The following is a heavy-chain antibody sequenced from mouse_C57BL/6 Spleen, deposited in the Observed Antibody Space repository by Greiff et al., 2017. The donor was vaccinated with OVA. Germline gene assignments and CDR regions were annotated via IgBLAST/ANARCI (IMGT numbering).Heavy chain of an antibody. V-gene: IGHV1-15*01. CDR3: TRKRVYDGYHGDY. Sequence: VQLQQSGAELVRPGASVTLSCKASGYTFTDYEMHWVKQTPVHGLEWIGAIDPETGGTAYNQKFKGKAILTADKSSSTAYMELRSLTSEDSAVYYCTRKRVYDGYHGDYWGQGTTLTVSS. CDR2: IDPETGGT. CDR1: GYTFTDYE. D-gene: IGHD2-3*01. J-gene: IGHJ2*01.